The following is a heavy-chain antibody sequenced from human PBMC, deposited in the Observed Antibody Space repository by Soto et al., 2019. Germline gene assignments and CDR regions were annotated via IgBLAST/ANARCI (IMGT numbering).Heavy chain of an antibody. J-gene: IGHJ6*02. CDR1: GGSFSDYY. Sequence: SETLSLTCAVYGGSFSDYYWSWIRQPPGKGLEWIGEINHSGSTNYNPSLKSRVTISVDTSKNQFSLKLSSVTAADTAVYYCARGRRSYDILTGYKYYYYYYGMDVWGQGTTVTVSS. V-gene: IGHV4-34*01. D-gene: IGHD3-9*01. CDR3: ARGRRSYDILTGYKYYYYYYGMDV. CDR2: INHSGST.